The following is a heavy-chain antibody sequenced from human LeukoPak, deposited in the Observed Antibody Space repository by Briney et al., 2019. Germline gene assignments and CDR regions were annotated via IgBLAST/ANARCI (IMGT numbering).Heavy chain of an antibody. V-gene: IGHV1-46*01. D-gene: IGHD4-23*01. CDR1: GYTFTSYY. J-gene: IGHJ4*02. Sequence: ASVKVSCEASGYTFTSYYMHWVRQAPGQGLEWMGIINPSGGSTSYAQKFQGRVTMTRDTSTSTVYMELSSLRSEDTAVYYCARDSSYGGNSPDFDYWGQGTLVTVSS. CDR3: ARDSSYGGNSPDFDY. CDR2: INPSGGST.